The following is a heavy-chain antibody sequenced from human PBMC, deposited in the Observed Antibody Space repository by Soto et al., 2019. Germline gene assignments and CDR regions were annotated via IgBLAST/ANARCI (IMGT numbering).Heavy chain of an antibody. CDR1: DGSIASRTYY. D-gene: IGHD3-3*01. Sequence: LTRTVPDGSIASRTYYLGCIRQPPRKGLEWIGSIYYSVSTYYNPSLEIRVTISVDTSKNQFSLKLSSVTAADTAVYYCARRIYDFWSGSYYGMDVWGQGTTVPVS. V-gene: IGHV4-39*01. CDR3: ARRIYDFWSGSYYGMDV. J-gene: IGHJ6*02. CDR2: IYYSVST.